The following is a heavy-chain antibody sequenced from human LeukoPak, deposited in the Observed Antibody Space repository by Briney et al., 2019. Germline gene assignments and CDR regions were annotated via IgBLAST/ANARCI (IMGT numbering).Heavy chain of an antibody. CDR3: ARVAAAGTKWFDP. CDR2: IYHSGST. Sequence: SETLSLTCAVSGDSLSSNYWWSWVLQPPGKGLEWIGEIYHSGSTYYNPSLKSRVTISVDTSKNQFSLKLSSVTAADTAVYHCARVAAAGTKWFDPWGQGTLVTVSS. V-gene: IGHV4-4*02. CDR1: GDSLSSNYW. D-gene: IGHD6-13*01. J-gene: IGHJ5*02.